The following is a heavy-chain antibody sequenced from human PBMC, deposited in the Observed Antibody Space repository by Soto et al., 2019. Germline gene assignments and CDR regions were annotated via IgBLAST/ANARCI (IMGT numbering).Heavy chain of an antibody. J-gene: IGHJ5*02. V-gene: IGHV3-23*01. CDR3: ACYMSSWSSPFDP. Sequence: GGSLRLSCAASGFTFSSYAMSWVRQTPGKGLEWVSAISVSGGNTYYADSVKGRFTVSRDNSKNTLYLEMNSLRVEDTAVYYCACYMSSWSSPFDPWGQGTLVTVSS. CDR2: ISVSGGNT. CDR1: GFTFSSYA. D-gene: IGHD6-13*01.